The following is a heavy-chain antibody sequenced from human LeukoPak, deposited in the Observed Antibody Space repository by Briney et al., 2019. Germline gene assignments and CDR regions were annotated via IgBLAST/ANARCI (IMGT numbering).Heavy chain of an antibody. D-gene: IGHD1-7*01. Sequence: PGGSLRLFCAASGFIFSGYSMNWVRQAPGKGLEWVSSITSSTSYIYYADSVKGRFTISRDNAKNSLYLQMNSLRAEDTAVYYCARGGDWNYAVDYCGQGTLVIVSS. J-gene: IGHJ4*02. CDR2: ITSSTSYI. CDR1: GFIFSGYS. CDR3: ARGGDWNYAVDY. V-gene: IGHV3-21*01.